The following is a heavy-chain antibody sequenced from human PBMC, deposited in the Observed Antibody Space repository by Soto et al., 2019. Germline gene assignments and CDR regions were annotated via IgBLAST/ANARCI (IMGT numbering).Heavy chain of an antibody. CDR3: AKDPSPRGRRDYGMDV. V-gene: IGHV3-9*01. CDR2: ISWNSGSI. J-gene: IGHJ6*02. CDR1: GFTFDDYA. Sequence: EVQLVESGGGLVQPGRSLRLSCAASGFTFDDYAMHWVRQAPGKGLEWVSGISWNSGSIGYADSVKGRFTISRDNAKNSLYLQMNSLRAEDTALYYCAKDPSPRGRRDYGMDVWGQGTTVTVSS. D-gene: IGHD2-15*01.